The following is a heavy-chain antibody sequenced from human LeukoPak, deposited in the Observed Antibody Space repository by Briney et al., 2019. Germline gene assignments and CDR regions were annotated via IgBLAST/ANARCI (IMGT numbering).Heavy chain of an antibody. CDR2: IESKTDGGTT. Sequence: GGSLRLSCAASGFTFSNAWMSWVRQAPGKGLEWVGRIESKTDGGTTDYAAPVKGRFTISRDDSKNTLYLQMNSLKTEDTAVYYCTTDQVVRYYYDSSGPLSYWGQGTLVTVFS. CDR3: TTDQVVRYYYDSSGPLSY. D-gene: IGHD3-22*01. CDR1: GFTFSNAW. V-gene: IGHV3-15*04. J-gene: IGHJ4*02.